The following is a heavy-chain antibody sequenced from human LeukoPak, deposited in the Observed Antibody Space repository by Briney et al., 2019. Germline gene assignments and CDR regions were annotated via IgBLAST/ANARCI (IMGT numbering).Heavy chain of an antibody. CDR2: VDHTGTT. CDR3: ARGLVGATWAFDI. D-gene: IGHD1-26*01. CDR1: DDSITMYY. J-gene: IGHJ3*02. Sequence: PSETLSLTCTVSDDSITMYYWTWIRQPPGKGLEWIGYVDHTGTTNFNPSLNGRVSISRDTSKNFFSLRLRSVTAADTAVYYCARGLVGATWAFDIWGQGTMVTVSS. V-gene: IGHV4-59*01.